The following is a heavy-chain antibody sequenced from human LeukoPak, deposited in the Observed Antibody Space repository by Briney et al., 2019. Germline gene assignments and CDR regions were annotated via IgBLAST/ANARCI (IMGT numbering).Heavy chain of an antibody. V-gene: IGHV4-59*01. CDR3: ASGGSYYDY. Sequence: SETLSLTCAVYGGSFSGYYWSWIRQPPGKGLEWIGYIYYSGSTNYNPSLRSRVTISVDTSKNQFSLKLRSVTAADTAVYYCASGGSYYDYWGQGTLVTVSS. J-gene: IGHJ4*02. CDR1: GGSFSGYY. D-gene: IGHD1-26*01. CDR2: IYYSGST.